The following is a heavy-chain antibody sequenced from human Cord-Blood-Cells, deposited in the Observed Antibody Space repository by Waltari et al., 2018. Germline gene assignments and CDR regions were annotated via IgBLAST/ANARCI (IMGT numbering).Heavy chain of an antibody. CDR2: ISYDGSNK. V-gene: IGHV3-30*18. CDR3: AKSVTGDGDY. CDR1: GFTFSSYG. Sequence: QVQLVESGGGVVQPGRSLRLSCAASGFTFSSYGMHWVRQPPGKGLEWVAVISYDGSNKYYADSVKGRFTISRDNSKNTLYLQMNSLRAEDTAVYYCAKSVTGDGDYWGQGTLVTVSS. J-gene: IGHJ4*02. D-gene: IGHD7-27*01.